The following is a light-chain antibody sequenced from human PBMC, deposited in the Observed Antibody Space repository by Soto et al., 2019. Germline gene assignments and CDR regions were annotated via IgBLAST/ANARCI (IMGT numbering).Light chain of an antibody. Sequence: EIVMTQSPATLSVSPGERATLSCRTSQSVSSNLAWYQQKPGQAPRLLIYGASTRATGIPARFSGSGSGTEFTLTISSLQSEYFAVYYYQQYNNWPPYTFGQGTKLEIK. CDR2: GAS. CDR3: QQYNNWPPYT. V-gene: IGKV3-15*01. CDR1: QSVSSN. J-gene: IGKJ2*01.